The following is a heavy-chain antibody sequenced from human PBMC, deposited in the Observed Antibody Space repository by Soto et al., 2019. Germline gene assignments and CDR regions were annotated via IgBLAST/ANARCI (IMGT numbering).Heavy chain of an antibody. CDR1: GYTFTSYY. V-gene: IGHV1-46*03. CDR3: ARDLAYYYDSSGYYYEDWFDP. CDR2: INPSGGST. Sequence: ASVKVSCKASGYTFTSYYMHWVRQAPGQGLEWMGIINPSGGSTSYAQKFQGRVTMTRDTSTSTVYKEMSSLRSEDTAVYYCARDLAYYYDSSGYYYEDWFDPWGQGTLVTVSS. J-gene: IGHJ5*02. D-gene: IGHD3-22*01.